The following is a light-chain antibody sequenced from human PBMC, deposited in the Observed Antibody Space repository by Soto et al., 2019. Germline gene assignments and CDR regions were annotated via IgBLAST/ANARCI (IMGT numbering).Light chain of an antibody. V-gene: IGLV1-40*01. Sequence: QSVLTQLPSVSGAPGQRVSISCTGSRSNIGARYDVHWYQQLPGTAPKLLIFDNNNRPSGVPDRFSGSKSGTSASLAITGLQAEDEGDYYCQSYDRSLTVVFGGGTKVTVL. J-gene: IGLJ2*01. CDR3: QSYDRSLTVV. CDR2: DNN. CDR1: RSNIGARYD.